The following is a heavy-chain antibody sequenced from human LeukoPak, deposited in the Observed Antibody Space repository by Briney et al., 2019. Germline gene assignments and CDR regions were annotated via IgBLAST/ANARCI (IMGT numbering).Heavy chain of an antibody. Sequence: ASVKVSCKASGYTFTSYGISWVRQAPGQGLEWMGWISAYNGNTNYAQKLQGRVTMTTDTSTSTAYMELRSLRSDDTAVYYCARDRLGYCSSTSCHPYNWGQGTLVTVSS. CDR2: ISAYNGNT. CDR1: GYTFTSYG. V-gene: IGHV1-18*01. J-gene: IGHJ4*02. CDR3: ARDRLGYCSSTSCHPYN. D-gene: IGHD2-2*01.